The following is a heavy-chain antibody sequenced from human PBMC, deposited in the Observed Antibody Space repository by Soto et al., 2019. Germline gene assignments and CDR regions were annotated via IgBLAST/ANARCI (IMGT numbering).Heavy chain of an antibody. Sequence: GGSLRLSCAASGFTVSSNYMSWVRQAPGKGLERVSVIYSGGSTYYADSVKGRFTISRDNSKNTLYLQMNSLRAEETAVYYCARAGSSYPDYYYYGMDVWGQGTTVTVSS. CDR1: GFTVSSNY. V-gene: IGHV3-53*01. CDR2: IYSGGST. D-gene: IGHD6-13*01. CDR3: ARAGSSYPDYYYYGMDV. J-gene: IGHJ6*02.